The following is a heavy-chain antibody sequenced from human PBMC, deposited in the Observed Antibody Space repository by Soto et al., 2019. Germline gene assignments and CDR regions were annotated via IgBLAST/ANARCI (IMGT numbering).Heavy chain of an antibody. CDR3: AKGASGWNNWYFDL. CDR2: ISYDGSNK. D-gene: IGHD6-19*01. J-gene: IGHJ2*01. V-gene: IGHV3-30*18. Sequence: QVQLVESGGGVVQPGRSLRLSCAASGFTFSTYGMHWVRQAPGKGLEWVAVISYDGSNKYYADSVKGRFTISRDNSKNTLYLQMNSLRAEDTAVYYCAKGASGWNNWYFDLWGRGTLVTVSS. CDR1: GFTFSTYG.